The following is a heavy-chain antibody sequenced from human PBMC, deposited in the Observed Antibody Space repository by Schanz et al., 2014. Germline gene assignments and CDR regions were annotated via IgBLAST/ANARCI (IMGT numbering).Heavy chain of an antibody. V-gene: IGHV3-7*01. CDR3: ARDKGGYPFDY. J-gene: IGHJ4*02. CDR1: GFTFSSYG. CDR2: IKQDESER. Sequence: VHLVESGGGVVQPGRSLRLSCAASGFTFSSYGMHWVRQVPGKGLEWVANIKQDESERSYVDSVKGRFTISRDNAKNSLYLQMNSLRAEDTAVYYCARDKGGYPFDYWGQGTLVTVSS. D-gene: IGHD3-22*01.